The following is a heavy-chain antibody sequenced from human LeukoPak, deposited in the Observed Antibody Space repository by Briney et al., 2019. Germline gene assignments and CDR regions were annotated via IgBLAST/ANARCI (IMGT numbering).Heavy chain of an antibody. Sequence: PGGSLRLSCAASGFTFSDYYMSWIRQAPGKGLEWVSYISSSGSTIYYADSVKGRFTISRDNAKSSLYLQMNSLRAEDTAVYYCAREQQYQLLYGWFDPWGQGTLVTVSS. CDR3: AREQQYQLLYGWFDP. CDR2: ISSSGSTI. J-gene: IGHJ5*02. V-gene: IGHV3-11*01. D-gene: IGHD2-2*02. CDR1: GFTFSDYY.